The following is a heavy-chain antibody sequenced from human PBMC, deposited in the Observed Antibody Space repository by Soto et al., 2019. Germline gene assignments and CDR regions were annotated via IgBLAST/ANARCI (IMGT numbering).Heavy chain of an antibody. D-gene: IGHD6-13*01. Sequence: QVQLVQSGAEVKKPGASVKVSCKASGYTFTSYAMHWVRQAPGQRLEWMGWINAGNGNTKYSQKFQGRVTITRDTSASTAYMELSSLRSEDTAVYYCARDPTYLQQLLKEKLSYWYFDLWGRGTLVTVSS. J-gene: IGHJ2*01. CDR1: GYTFTSYA. V-gene: IGHV1-3*01. CDR2: INAGNGNT. CDR3: ARDPTYLQQLLKEKLSYWYFDL.